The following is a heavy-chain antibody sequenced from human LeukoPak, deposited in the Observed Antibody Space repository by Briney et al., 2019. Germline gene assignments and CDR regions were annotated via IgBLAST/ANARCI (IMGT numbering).Heavy chain of an antibody. CDR1: GFTFSSYS. CDR3: ARVTMGATIANFNYYHMDV. J-gene: IGHJ6*03. D-gene: IGHD3-3*01. CDR2: IISNGGTT. Sequence: PGGSLRLSCAASGFTFSSYSMHWVRQAPGKGLELVSAIISNGGTTHYADSVKGRFTISRDNSKNTLFLQMGSLRVEDMAVYYCARVTMGATIANFNYYHMDVWGKGTTLTVSS. V-gene: IGHV3-64*02.